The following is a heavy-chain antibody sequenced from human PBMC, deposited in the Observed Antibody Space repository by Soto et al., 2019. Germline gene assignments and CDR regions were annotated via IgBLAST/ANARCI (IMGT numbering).Heavy chain of an antibody. CDR3: ARDREDSSSWYRGGAFDI. D-gene: IGHD6-13*01. CDR1: GGTFSSYA. V-gene: IGHV1-69*13. J-gene: IGHJ3*02. Sequence: SVKVSCKASGGTFSSYAISWVRQAPGQGLEWMGGIIPIFGTANYAQKFQGRVTITADESASTAYMELSSLRSEDTAVYYCARDREDSSSWYRGGAFDIWGQGTMVTVSS. CDR2: IIPIFGTA.